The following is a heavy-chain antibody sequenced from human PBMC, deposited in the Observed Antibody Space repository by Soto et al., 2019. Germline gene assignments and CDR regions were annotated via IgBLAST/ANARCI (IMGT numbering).Heavy chain of an antibody. CDR2: ISAYNGNT. D-gene: IGHD6-6*01. J-gene: IGHJ4*02. V-gene: IGHV1-18*01. CDR1: GYTFTNYD. Sequence: QVQLVQSGAEVKEPGASVKVSCKTSGYTFTNYDISWVRQAPGQGLEWMGWISAYNGNTEYAQNFQDRVTVTTDTSPSTAYMELRSLTPDDTAVYYCARDRSSSSHWGQGTLVTVSS. CDR3: ARDRSSSSH.